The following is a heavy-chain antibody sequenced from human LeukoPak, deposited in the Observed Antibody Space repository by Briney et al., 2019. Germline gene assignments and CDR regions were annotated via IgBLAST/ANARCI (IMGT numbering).Heavy chain of an antibody. CDR3: ARLSVAYDPYYFDF. J-gene: IGHJ4*02. CDR1: GGSISSSSYY. Sequence: PSEALSLTCTVSGGSISSSSYYWGWIRQPPGKGLEWIGSIYYSGSTYYNPSLKSRVTISVDTSKNQFSLRLTSMTAADTAIYYCARLSVAYDPYYFDFWGQGTLVAVSS. CDR2: IYYSGST. V-gene: IGHV4-39*07. D-gene: IGHD3-22*01.